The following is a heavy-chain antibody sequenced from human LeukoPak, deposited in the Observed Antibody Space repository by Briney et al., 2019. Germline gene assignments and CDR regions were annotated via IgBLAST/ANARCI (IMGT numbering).Heavy chain of an antibody. Sequence: GGSLRLSCAASGFTFSSYWMSWVRQAPGKGLEWVANMKQDGSEKYYVDSVKGRFTISRDNAKNSLYLQMNSLRAEDTAVYYCARDYGDYYFDYWGQGTLVTVSS. CDR3: ARDYGDYYFDY. CDR1: GFTFSSYW. J-gene: IGHJ4*02. V-gene: IGHV3-7*01. CDR2: MKQDGSEK. D-gene: IGHD4-17*01.